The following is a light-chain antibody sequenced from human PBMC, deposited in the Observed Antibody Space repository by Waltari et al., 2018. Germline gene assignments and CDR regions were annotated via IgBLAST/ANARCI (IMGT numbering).Light chain of an antibody. CDR2: FAS. Sequence: DIQMTQSPSSLSASVGDRVIITCRASQSITTNLNWYQQKPGKAPKLLIYFASSLQSGVPSRFSGTGSGTDFTLTINSLQPEDFATYYCQQSYSTWTFGQGTKVEIK. V-gene: IGKV1-39*01. J-gene: IGKJ1*01. CDR1: QSITTN. CDR3: QQSYSTWT.